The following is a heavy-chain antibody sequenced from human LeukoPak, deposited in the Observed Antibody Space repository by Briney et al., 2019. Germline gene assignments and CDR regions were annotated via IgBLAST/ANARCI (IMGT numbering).Heavy chain of an antibody. V-gene: IGHV4-61*01. J-gene: IGHJ6*02. CDR2: IYSSGSS. Sequence: SETLSLTCTVSGGSISSSSYYWGWIRQPPGKGLEWIGYIYSSGSSNYNPSLKSRVTISIDTSKNQFSLRLSSVTAADTAVYYCARESQWYYGMDVWGQGTTVTVSS. D-gene: IGHD6-19*01. CDR3: ARESQWYYGMDV. CDR1: GGSISSSSYY.